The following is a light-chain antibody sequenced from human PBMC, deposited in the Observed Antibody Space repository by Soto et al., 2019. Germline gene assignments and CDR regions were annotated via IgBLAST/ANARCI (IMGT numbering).Light chain of an antibody. J-gene: IGKJ3*01. CDR2: DAS. CDR3: QQRSNWPPEVT. V-gene: IGKV3-11*01. CDR1: QSVSSS. Sequence: ETVLTQSPDTLSLSPGERATLSCRASQSVSSSLAWYQQKPGQAPRLLIYDASKRATGIPARFSGSGSGTDFTLTISSLEPEDFAVYYCQQRSNWPPEVTFGPGTKVDIK.